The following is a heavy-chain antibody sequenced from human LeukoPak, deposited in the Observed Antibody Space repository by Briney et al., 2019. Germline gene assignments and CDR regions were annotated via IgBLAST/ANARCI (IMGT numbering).Heavy chain of an antibody. Sequence: GGSLRLSCAASGFTFSSYEMNWVRQAPGKGLEWVSYISSSGSTIYYADSVKGRFTISRDNAKNSLYLQMNSLRAEDTAVYYCASGYGSGSYYNRNYFDYWGQGTLVTVSS. CDR1: GFTFSSYE. CDR2: ISSSGSTI. CDR3: ASGYGSGSYYNRNYFDY. V-gene: IGHV3-48*03. J-gene: IGHJ4*02. D-gene: IGHD3-10*01.